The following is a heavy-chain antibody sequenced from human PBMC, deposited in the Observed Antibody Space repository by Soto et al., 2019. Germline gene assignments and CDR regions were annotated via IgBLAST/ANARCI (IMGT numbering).Heavy chain of an antibody. V-gene: IGHV3-43*01. J-gene: IGHJ3*02. CDR1: GFNFDDYS. CDR2: INWDGSNT. D-gene: IGHD2-2*01. CDR3: TKALYCSSTSCYSGGDTFHI. Sequence: GGSLRLSCAASGFNFDDYSMHWVRQAPGKGLEWVSLINWDGSNTYYADSVRGRFSISRDNSKNTLSLQMNSLRAEDTAVYYCTKALYCSSTSCYSGGDTFHIWGQGTMVTVSS.